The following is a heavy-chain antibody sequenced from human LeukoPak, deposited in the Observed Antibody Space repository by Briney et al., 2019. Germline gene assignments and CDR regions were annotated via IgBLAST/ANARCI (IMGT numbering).Heavy chain of an antibody. D-gene: IGHD4-17*01. CDR2: ISAYNGNT. V-gene: IGHV1-18*01. CDR1: GYTFTSYG. Sequence: ASVKVSCKASGYTFTSYGISWVRQAPGQGLEWMGWISAYNGNTNYAQKLQGRVTMTTDTSTSTAYMELRSLRSDDTAMYYCARDSVTTSENAFDIWGQGTMVTVSS. J-gene: IGHJ3*02. CDR3: ARDSVTTSENAFDI.